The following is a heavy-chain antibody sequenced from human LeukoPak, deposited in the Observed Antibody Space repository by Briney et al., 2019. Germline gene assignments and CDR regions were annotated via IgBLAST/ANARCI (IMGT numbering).Heavy chain of an antibody. D-gene: IGHD4-17*01. V-gene: IGHV4-34*01. CDR1: GGSFSGYY. CDR3: ARLTTVTNGYYYYMDV. Sequence: SETLSLTCAVYGGSFSGYYWSWIRQPPGKGLEWIGEINHSGSTNYNPSLKSRVTISVDTSKNQFSLKLSSVTAADTAVYYCARLTTVTNGYYYYMDVWGKGTTVTVSS. CDR2: INHSGST. J-gene: IGHJ6*03.